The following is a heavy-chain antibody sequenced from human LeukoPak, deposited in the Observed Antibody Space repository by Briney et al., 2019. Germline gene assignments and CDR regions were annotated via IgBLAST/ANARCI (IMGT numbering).Heavy chain of an antibody. D-gene: IGHD5-18*01. Sequence: GGSLRLSCAASGFTFSSYAMSWVRQAPGKGLEWVSAISGSGGSTYYADSVKGRFTISRDNSKNTLYLQMNSLRAEDTAVYYCAKHGGYSYGYVPRTTYYFDYWGQGTLVTVSS. CDR3: AKHGGYSYGYVPRTTYYFDY. CDR1: GFTFSSYA. CDR2: ISGSGGST. J-gene: IGHJ4*02. V-gene: IGHV3-23*01.